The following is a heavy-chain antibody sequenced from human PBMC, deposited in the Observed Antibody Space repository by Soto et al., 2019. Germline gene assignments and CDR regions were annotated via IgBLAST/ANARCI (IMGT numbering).Heavy chain of an antibody. J-gene: IGHJ5*02. Sequence: TSETLSLTCAVYGGSFSGYYWSWIRQPPGKGLEWIGEINHSGSTNYNPSLRSRVTISVDTSKNQFSLKLSSVTAADTAVYYCARGLSPKYNWFDPWGQGTLVTVSS. CDR1: GGSFSGYY. CDR3: ARGLSPKYNWFDP. D-gene: IGHD3-16*02. CDR2: INHSGST. V-gene: IGHV4-34*01.